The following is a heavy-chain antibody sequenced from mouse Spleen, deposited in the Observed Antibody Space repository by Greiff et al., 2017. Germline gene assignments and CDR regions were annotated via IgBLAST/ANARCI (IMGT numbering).Heavy chain of an antibody. J-gene: IGHJ4*01. CDR3: AREDYDLYAMDY. CDR2: ISDGGSYT. Sequence: EVKLMESGGGLVKPGGSLKLSCAASGFTFSSYAMSWVRQTPEKRLEWVATISDGGSYTYYPDNVKGRFTISRDNAKNNLYLQMSHLKSEDTAMYYCAREDYDLYAMDYWGQGTSVTVSS. D-gene: IGHD2-4*01. CDR1: GFTFSSYA. V-gene: IGHV5-4*01.